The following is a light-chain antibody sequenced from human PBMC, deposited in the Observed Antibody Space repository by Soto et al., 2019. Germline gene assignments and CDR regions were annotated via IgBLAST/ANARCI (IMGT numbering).Light chain of an antibody. J-gene: IGLJ2*01. CDR2: EVS. Sequence: QSALTQPPSASGSPGQSVTISCTGTSSDVGGYNYVSWYQQHPGKAPKLMIYEVSKRPSGVPDRFSGSKSGNTASLTVSGLQAEDEDDYYSSSYAGRNNVVFGGGTQLTVL. V-gene: IGLV2-8*01. CDR3: SSYAGRNNVV. CDR1: SSDVGGYNY.